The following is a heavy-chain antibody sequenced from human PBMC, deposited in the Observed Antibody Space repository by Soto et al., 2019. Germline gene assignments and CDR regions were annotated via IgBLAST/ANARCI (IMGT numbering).Heavy chain of an antibody. CDR1: GGSISSSSYY. Sequence: SETLSLTCTVSGGSISSSSYYWGWIRQPPGKGLEWIGSIYYSGSTYYNPSLKSRVTISVDTSKNQFSLKLSSVTAADTATYYCARKPGYYSYYMDVWGKGTTVTVSS. CDR3: ARKPGYYSYYMDV. CDR2: IYYSGST. J-gene: IGHJ6*03. V-gene: IGHV4-39*01.